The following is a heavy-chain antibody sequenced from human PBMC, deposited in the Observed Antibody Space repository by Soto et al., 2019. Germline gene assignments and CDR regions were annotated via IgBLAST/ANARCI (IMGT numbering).Heavy chain of an antibody. V-gene: IGHV3-64D*06. Sequence: GGSLRLSCSASGFTFSSYAMHWVRQAPGKGLEYVSAISSNGGSTYYADSVKGRFTISRDNSKNTLYLQMSSLRAEDTAVYYCVKPSRGYDSSTPFDYWGQGTLVTVSS. CDR3: VKPSRGYDSSTPFDY. J-gene: IGHJ4*02. CDR2: ISSNGGST. CDR1: GFTFSSYA. D-gene: IGHD3-22*01.